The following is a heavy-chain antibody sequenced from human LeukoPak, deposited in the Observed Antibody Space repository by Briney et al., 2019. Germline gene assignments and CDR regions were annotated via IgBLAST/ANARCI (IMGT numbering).Heavy chain of an antibody. D-gene: IGHD6-6*01. CDR1: GYTFTTYG. CDR3: ARGSEYSSSSGIGGYYYYMDV. Sequence: ASVNVSCKASGYTFTTYGISWVRQAPGQGLEWMGWISPYNGNTIYAENLQDRLTMTTDTATSTVYMELRSLRSDDTAVYYCARGSEYSSSSGIGGYYYYMDVWGKGTTVTVS. J-gene: IGHJ6*03. CDR2: ISPYNGNT. V-gene: IGHV1-18*01.